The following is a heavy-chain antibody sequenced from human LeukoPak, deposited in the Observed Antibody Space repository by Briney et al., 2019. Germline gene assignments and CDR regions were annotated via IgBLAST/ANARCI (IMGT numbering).Heavy chain of an antibody. V-gene: IGHV3-23*01. CDR2: IRGSGGST. CDR1: GFTFSSCA. Sequence: GGSLRLSCAVSGFTFSSCAMSWVRQAPGKGLEWVAGIRGSGGSTYYADSVKGRFTISGDNSKNTLYLQMNSLRAEDTAVYYCAKQWPVDYWGQGTLVTVSS. D-gene: IGHD6-19*01. CDR3: AKQWPVDY. J-gene: IGHJ4*02.